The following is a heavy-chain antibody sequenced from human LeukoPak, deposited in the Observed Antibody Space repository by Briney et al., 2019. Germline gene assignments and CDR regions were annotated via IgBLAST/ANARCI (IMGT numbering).Heavy chain of an antibody. V-gene: IGHV1-18*01. CDR3: ARAYSGSAGKYGMDV. J-gene: IGHJ6*02. D-gene: IGHD1-26*01. Sequence: VSVKVSCKASGYIFTTYSVSWVRQAPGQGLEWMGWISAYNGNTDYPQKLQGRVTVTTDTSTSTAYMELRSLRSDDTAVYYCARAYSGSAGKYGMDVWGQGTTVTVSS. CDR2: ISAYNGNT. CDR1: GYIFTTYS.